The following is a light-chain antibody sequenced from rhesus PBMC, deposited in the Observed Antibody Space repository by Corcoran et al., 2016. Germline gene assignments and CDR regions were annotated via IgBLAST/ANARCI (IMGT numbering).Light chain of an antibody. Sequence: DIQMTQSPSSLSASVGDTVTITCRASQDIINNFAWYQQAPGKVPKLLGYSTSSLPTGVPSRFSGSGSGTDFTLTISSLQPEDFATYCCQQGFGTPWTFGQGTKVDIK. V-gene: IGKV1-80*01. J-gene: IGKJ1*01. CDR3: QQGFGTPWT. CDR2: STS. CDR1: QDIINN.